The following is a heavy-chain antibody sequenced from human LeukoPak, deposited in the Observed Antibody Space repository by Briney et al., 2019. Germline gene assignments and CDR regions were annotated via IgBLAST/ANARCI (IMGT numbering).Heavy chain of an antibody. CDR3: ARSGSVYCSGGSCLYNWFDP. J-gene: IGHJ5*02. D-gene: IGHD2-15*01. CDR2: IYHSGST. Sequence: SETLSLTCTVSGYSISSGYYWGWIRQPPGKGLEWIGSIYHSGSTYYNPSLKSRVTISVDTSKNQFSLKLSSVTAADTAVYYCARSGSVYCSGGSCLYNWFDPWGQGTLVTVSS. CDR1: GYSISSGYY. V-gene: IGHV4-38-2*02.